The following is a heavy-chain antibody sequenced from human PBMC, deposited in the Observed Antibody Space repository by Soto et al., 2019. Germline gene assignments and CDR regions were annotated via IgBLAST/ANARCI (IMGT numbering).Heavy chain of an antibody. D-gene: IGHD7-27*01. CDR2: IYYTGSP. V-gene: IGHV4-59*01. CDR1: NGSIITYY. Sequence: SETLSLTCTFSNGSIITYYWSWIRQPPGRSLEWIGHIYYTGSPTYNPSLKSRVTISEDTSKKTVSLKLISVTAEDTAVYYCARSRSTRQPFDHWGRGTLVTVSSGESSMLPHCDNEFDPWGQGTLVTVSS. CDR3: ARSRSTRQPFDHWGRGTLVTVSSGESSMLPHCDNEFDP. J-gene: IGHJ5*02.